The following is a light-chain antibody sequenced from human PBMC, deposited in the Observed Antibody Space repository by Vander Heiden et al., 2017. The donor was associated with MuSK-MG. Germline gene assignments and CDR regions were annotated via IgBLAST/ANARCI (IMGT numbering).Light chain of an antibody. CDR1: QSVSSSN. CDR2: GAS. Sequence: IVCTHPPCTLLLSPGERATLSCRASQSVSSSNLAWYQQKPGQAPRLLTYGASGRATGIPHRFSGSESGPDFTLTIGSRKPKDFALYSCQQDCSSPTPFGGGTKVXIK. J-gene: IGKJ4*01. CDR3: QQDCSSPTP. V-gene: IGKV3-20*01.